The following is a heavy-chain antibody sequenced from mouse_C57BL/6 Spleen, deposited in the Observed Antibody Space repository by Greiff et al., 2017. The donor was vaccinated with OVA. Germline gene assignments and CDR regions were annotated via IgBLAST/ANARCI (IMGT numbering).Heavy chain of an antibody. CDR2: INYDGSST. J-gene: IGHJ4*01. CDR1: GFTFSDYY. CDR3: ARDSQDGYDGAMAMDY. D-gene: IGHD2-2*01. V-gene: IGHV5-16*01. Sequence: EVMLVESEGGLVQPGSSMKLSCTASGFTFSDYYMAWVRQVPEKGLEWVANINYDGSSTYYLDSLKSRFIISRDNAKNILYLQMSSLKSEDTATYYCARDSQDGYDGAMAMDYWGQGTSVTVSS.